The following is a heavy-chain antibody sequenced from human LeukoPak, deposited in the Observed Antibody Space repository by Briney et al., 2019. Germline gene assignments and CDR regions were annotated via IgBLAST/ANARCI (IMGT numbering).Heavy chain of an antibody. Sequence: SETLSLTCTVFGESFNVYFWSWIRQPPGKGLEWIGEINHIGRTNSDPSVKSRVTMSIDTSKNQFSLKLTSVSAADTAVYYCARGYEGYLDYWGQGTLVTVSS. V-gene: IGHV4-34*01. CDR3: ARGYEGYLDY. D-gene: IGHD3-3*01. CDR2: INHIGRT. CDR1: GESFNVYF. J-gene: IGHJ4*02.